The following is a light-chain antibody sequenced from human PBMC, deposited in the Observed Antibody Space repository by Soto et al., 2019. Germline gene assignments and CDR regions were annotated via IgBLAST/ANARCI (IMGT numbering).Light chain of an antibody. CDR3: AAWEDSLSGWV. CDR1: SSNIGSNY. J-gene: IGLJ3*02. CDR2: RNN. Sequence: QSVLTQPPSASGTPGQRVTISWSGSSSNIGSNYVYWYQQLPGTAPKLLIDRNNQRPSGVPDRFSGSKSGTSASLAISGLRSEDEADYYCAAWEDSLSGWVFGGGTKLTVL. V-gene: IGLV1-47*01.